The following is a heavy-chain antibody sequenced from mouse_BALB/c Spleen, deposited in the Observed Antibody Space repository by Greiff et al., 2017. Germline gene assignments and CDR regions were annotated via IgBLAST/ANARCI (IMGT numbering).Heavy chain of an antibody. CDR2: IRLKSNNYAT. CDR3: TRPEGYYAYYAMDC. V-gene: IGHV6-6*02. J-gene: IGHJ4*01. D-gene: IGHD2-3*01. CDR1: GFTFSNYW. Sequence: EVKLVESGGGLVQPGGSMKLSCVASGFTFSNYWMNWVRQSPEKGLEWVAEIRLKSNNYATHYAESVKGRFTISRDDSKSSVYLQMNNLRAEDTGIYYCTRPEGYYAYYAMDCWGQGTSVTVSS.